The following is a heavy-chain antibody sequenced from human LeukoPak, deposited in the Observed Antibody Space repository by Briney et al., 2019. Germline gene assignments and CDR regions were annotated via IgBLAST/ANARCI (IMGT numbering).Heavy chain of an antibody. CDR3: ARDLKFDYGGNYRADDYYFDY. J-gene: IGHJ4*02. CDR2: ISAYNGNT. V-gene: IGHV1-18*01. CDR1: GYTFTSYG. Sequence: ASVKVSCKASGYTFTSYGISWVRQAPGQGLEWVGWISAYNGNTNYAQKLHGRVTMTTDTSTSTAYMELRSLRSDDTAVYYCARDLKFDYGGNYRADDYYFDYWGQGTLVTVSS. D-gene: IGHD4-23*01.